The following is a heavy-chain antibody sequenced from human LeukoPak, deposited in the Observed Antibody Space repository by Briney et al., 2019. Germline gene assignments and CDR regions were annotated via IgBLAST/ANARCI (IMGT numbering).Heavy chain of an antibody. V-gene: IGHV3-21*01. D-gene: IGHD1-26*01. CDR2: ISSSSRYI. CDR3: ARGRYSGSYLLDY. J-gene: IGHJ4*02. Sequence: GGSLRLSCAASGFTFSSYSMNWVRQAPGKGLEWVSSISSSSRYIYYAGSVKGRFTISRDNAKNSLYLQMNSLRAEDTALYYCARGRYSGSYLLDYWGQGTLVTVSS. CDR1: GFTFSSYS.